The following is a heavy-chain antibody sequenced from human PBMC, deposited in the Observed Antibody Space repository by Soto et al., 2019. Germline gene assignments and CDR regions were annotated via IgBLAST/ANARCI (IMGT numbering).Heavy chain of an antibody. V-gene: IGHV3-48*03. D-gene: IGHD3-16*01. CDR1: GFSFTNYE. Sequence: GGALRLSCAVSGFSFTNYEMNWVRQAPGKGLEWIAYIGLSGDTIYYADSVKGRFTISRDHAKNSLELQMNSLRADDTALYYCARESFSASPNFFDYWGRGTQVTVSS. CDR3: ARESFSASPNFFDY. CDR2: IGLSGDTI. J-gene: IGHJ4*02.